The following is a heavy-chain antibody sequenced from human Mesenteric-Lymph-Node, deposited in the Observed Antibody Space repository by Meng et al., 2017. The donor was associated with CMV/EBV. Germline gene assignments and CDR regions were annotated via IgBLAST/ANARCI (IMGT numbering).Heavy chain of an antibody. J-gene: IGHJ4*02. D-gene: IGHD4-23*01. V-gene: IGHV4-34*01. CDR1: GGSFSCYY. CDR2: INHSGST. Sequence: QGPLQQWGGGLLKPSETLSLTCAVYGGSFSCYYWSWIRQPPGKGLEWIGEINHSGSTNYNPSLKSRVTISVDTSKNQFSLKLSSVTAADTAVYYCARHQRWLKSEGGFNYWGQGTLVTVSS. CDR3: ARHQRWLKSEGGFNY.